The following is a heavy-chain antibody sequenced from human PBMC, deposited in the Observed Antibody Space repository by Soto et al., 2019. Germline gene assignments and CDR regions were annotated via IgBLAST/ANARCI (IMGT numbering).Heavy chain of an antibody. CDR1: GYSFTSYW. CDR3: ARSGGDGYPTGY. D-gene: IGHD3-16*01. V-gene: IGHV5-51*01. Sequence: GESLTIPCQVSGYSFTSYWIVWVLQMPGKGLEWMGIIYPGDSDTRYSPSFQGQVTISADKSISTAYLQWSSLKASDNAMYYCARSGGDGYPTGYWGQGTLVTVS. CDR2: IYPGDSDT. J-gene: IGHJ4*02.